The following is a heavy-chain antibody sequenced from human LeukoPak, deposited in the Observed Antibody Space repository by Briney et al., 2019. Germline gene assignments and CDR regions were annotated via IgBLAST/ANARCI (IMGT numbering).Heavy chain of an antibody. D-gene: IGHD5-18*01. CDR1: GYTFTSYD. Sequence: ASVKVSCKASGYTFTSYDINWVRQATGQGLEWIGWVNPNSGNTGYEQKFQGRVTITRNTSISTAYMELTSLRSEDTAVYYCASAWGYSSWGQGTLVTVSS. V-gene: IGHV1-8*03. CDR2: VNPNSGNT. J-gene: IGHJ5*02. CDR3: ASAWGYSS.